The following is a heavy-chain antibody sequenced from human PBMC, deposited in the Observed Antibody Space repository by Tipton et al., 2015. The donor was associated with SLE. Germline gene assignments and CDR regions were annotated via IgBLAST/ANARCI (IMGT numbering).Heavy chain of an antibody. Sequence: SLRLSCAASGFTFSDYYMSWIRQAPGKGLEWVSYISSSGSTIYYADSVKGRFTISRDNAKNSLYLQMNSLRAEDTAVYYCARDGQQLAPAFDYWGQGTLVTVSS. V-gene: IGHV3-11*01. CDR2: ISSSGSTI. D-gene: IGHD6-13*01. CDR3: ARDGQQLAPAFDY. CDR1: GFTFSDYY. J-gene: IGHJ4*02.